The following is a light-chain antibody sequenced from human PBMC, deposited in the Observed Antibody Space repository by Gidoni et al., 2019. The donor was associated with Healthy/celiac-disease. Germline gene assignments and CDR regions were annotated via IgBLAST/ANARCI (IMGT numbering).Light chain of an antibody. CDR2: AAS. CDR3: QQANSFPRT. Sequence: DIQKTQSPSSVSASVRDRVTITCRASQGISRCLALYQQKPGKAPKRLFYAASSMHSGVPSRFSGAGSGADFTLTISTLQPEDFATYYCQQANSFPRTFGQGTKVEIK. V-gene: IGKV1-12*01. CDR1: QGISRC. J-gene: IGKJ1*01.